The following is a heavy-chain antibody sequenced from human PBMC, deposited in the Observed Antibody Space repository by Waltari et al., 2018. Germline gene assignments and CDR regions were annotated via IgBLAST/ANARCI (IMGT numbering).Heavy chain of an antibody. CDR1: GFTFSSYW. V-gene: IGHV3-7*01. J-gene: IGHJ6*02. CDR3: ARDGAHYGSGSYSYYYYGMDV. D-gene: IGHD3-10*01. CDR2: IKQDGSEK. Sequence: EVQLVESGGGLVQPGGSLRLSCAASGFTFSSYWMSWVRQAPGKGLEWVANIKQDGSEKYYVDAVKGRFTISIDNAKNSLYLQMNSLRAEDTAVYYCARDGAHYGSGSYSYYYYGMDVWGQGTTVTVSS.